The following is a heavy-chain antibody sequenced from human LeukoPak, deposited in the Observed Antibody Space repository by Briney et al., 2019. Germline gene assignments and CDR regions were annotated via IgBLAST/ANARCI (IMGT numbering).Heavy chain of an antibody. V-gene: IGHV3-23*01. CDR2: ISGSGGST. CDR1: GFTFSSYA. Sequence: GGSLRLSCAASGFTFSSYAMSWVRQAPGKGLEWVSAISGSGGSTYYADSVKGRFTISRDNSKNTLYLQMNSLRAEDTAVYYCAKSSDSYGLCSHFDYWGQGTLVNVSS. CDR3: AKSSDSYGLCSHFDY. D-gene: IGHD5-18*01. J-gene: IGHJ4*02.